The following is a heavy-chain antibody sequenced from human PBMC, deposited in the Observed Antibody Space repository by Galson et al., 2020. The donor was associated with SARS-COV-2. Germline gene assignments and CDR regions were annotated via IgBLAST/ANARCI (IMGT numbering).Heavy chain of an antibody. V-gene: IGHV1-24*01. D-gene: IGHD3-10*01. CDR3: ATAGPMVRGVIIGYNWFDP. CDR2: FDPEDGET. CDR1: GYTLTELS. Sequence: ASVKVSCKVSGYTLTELSMHWVRQAPGKGLEWMGGFDPEDGETIYAQKFQGRVTMTEDTSTDTAYMELSSLRSEDTAVYYCATAGPMVRGVIIGYNWFDPWGQGTLVTVSS. J-gene: IGHJ5*02.